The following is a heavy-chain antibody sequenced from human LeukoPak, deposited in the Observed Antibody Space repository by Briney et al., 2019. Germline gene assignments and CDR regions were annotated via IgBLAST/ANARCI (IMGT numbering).Heavy chain of an antibody. CDR3: ASARPTSSWTAFDI. D-gene: IGHD6-13*01. J-gene: IGHJ3*02. CDR2: IWFDGNNK. Sequence: GRSLRLSCAASGFTFSSYVMHWVRQAPGKGLEWVTIIWFDGNNKYYADSVKGRFTISRDNSENTLYLQMNSLRAEDTAVYYCASARPTSSWTAFDIWGQGTMVTVSS. CDR1: GFTFSSYV. V-gene: IGHV3-33*01.